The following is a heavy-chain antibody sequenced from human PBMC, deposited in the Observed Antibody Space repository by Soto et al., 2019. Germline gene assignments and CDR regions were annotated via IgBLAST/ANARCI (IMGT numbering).Heavy chain of an antibody. Sequence: EVQLLESGGGLVQPGGSLRLSCAASAFTFSSYAMSWVRQTPGRGLEWISGISSSGGNTYYADSVKGRFAISRDNSEHTLYLEMNSLRAEDTAVYFCATADGGYYGSLDYWGQGILVTVSS. CDR3: ATADGGYYGSLDY. V-gene: IGHV3-23*01. CDR1: AFTFSSYA. CDR2: ISSSGGNT. J-gene: IGHJ4*02. D-gene: IGHD1-26*01.